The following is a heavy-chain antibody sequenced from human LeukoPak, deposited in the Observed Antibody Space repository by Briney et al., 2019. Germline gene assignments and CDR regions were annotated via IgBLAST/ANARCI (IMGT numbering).Heavy chain of an antibody. CDR1: GITLSNYG. V-gene: IGHV3-30*03. D-gene: IGHD6-19*01. CDR3: ARDLLTTAGTP. J-gene: IGHJ5*02. CDR2: ISYDGSNK. Sequence: TGGSLRLSCAVSGITLSNYGMSWVRQAPGKGLEWVAVISYDGSNKYYADSVKGRFTISRDNSKNTLYLQMNGLRAEDTAVYYCARDLLTTAGTPWGQGTLVTVSS.